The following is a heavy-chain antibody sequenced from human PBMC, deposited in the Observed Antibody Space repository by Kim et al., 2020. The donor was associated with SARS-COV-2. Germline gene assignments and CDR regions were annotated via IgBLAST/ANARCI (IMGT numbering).Heavy chain of an antibody. CDR1: GFTVSSNY. Sequence: GGSLRLSCAASGFTVSSNYMSWVRQAPGKGLEWVSVIYSGGSTYYADSVKGRFTISRHNSKNTLYLQMNSLRAEDTAVYYCARGGKRYFDWGHEWGQGTLVTVSS. CDR2: IYSGGST. J-gene: IGHJ4*02. CDR3: ARGGKRYFDWGHE. V-gene: IGHV3-53*04. D-gene: IGHD3-9*01.